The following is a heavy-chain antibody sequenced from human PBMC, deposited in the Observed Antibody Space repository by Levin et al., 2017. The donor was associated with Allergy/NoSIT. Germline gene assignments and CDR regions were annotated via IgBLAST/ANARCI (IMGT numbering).Heavy chain of an antibody. V-gene: IGHV3-33*01. CDR2: IWYDGSNK. Sequence: PGGSLRLSCAASGFTFSSYGMHWVRQAPGKGLEWVAVIWYDGSNKYYADSVKGRFTISRDNSKNTLYLQMNSLRAEDTAVYYCAREELPNYGDYDDAFDIWGQGTMVTVSS. D-gene: IGHD4-17*01. CDR1: GFTFSSYG. CDR3: AREELPNYGDYDDAFDI. J-gene: IGHJ3*02.